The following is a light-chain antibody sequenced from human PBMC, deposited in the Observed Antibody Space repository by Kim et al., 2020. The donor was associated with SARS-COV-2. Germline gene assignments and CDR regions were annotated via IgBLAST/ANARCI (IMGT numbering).Light chain of an antibody. V-gene: IGLV1-44*01. J-gene: IGLJ3*02. CDR2: TDN. CDR1: SSNIGSNY. Sequence: QSVLTQPPSASGTPGQRVTISCSGSSSNIGSNYVSWYQHLPGTAPKLLIYTDNQRPSGVPDRFSGSKSGTSASLAISGLQSEDEADYYCAAWDDGLRGRMFGGGTRLTVL. CDR3: AAWDDGLRGRM.